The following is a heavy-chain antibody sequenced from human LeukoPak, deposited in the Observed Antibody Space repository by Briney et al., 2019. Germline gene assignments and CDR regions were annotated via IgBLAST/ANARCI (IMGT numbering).Heavy chain of an antibody. CDR1: GYSFTNYW. CDR2: VFPGYSDT. J-gene: IGHJ4*02. CDR3: ARPYDRTGYYSTLEY. Sequence: EALKISCKGSGYSFTNYWIAWVRQMPGKGLEWMGCVFPGYSDTRYSPSFQGQVTIPAYKSITTTCLQWSSLKGADTAMYYCARPYDRTGYYSTLEYWGQGTLVTVSS. D-gene: IGHD3-22*01. V-gene: IGHV5-51*01.